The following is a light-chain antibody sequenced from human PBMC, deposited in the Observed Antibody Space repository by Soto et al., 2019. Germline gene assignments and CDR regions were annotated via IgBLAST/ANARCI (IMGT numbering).Light chain of an antibody. V-gene: IGKV2-28*01. CDR3: MQALQTPLFT. CDR1: QSLLHSDGYNY. J-gene: IGKJ3*01. Sequence: DIVMTQSPLYLPVTPGEPASIFCRSSQSLLHSDGYNYLDWYLQKPGQSPQLLIYLGSNRASGVPDRFSGSGSGTDFTLKISRVEAEDVGVYYCMQALQTPLFTFGPGTKVDLK. CDR2: LGS.